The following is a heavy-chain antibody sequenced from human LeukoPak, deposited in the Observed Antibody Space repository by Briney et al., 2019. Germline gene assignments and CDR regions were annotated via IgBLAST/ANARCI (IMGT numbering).Heavy chain of an antibody. J-gene: IGHJ6*02. CDR3: AGLGYYDILTGYYTQYGMDV. D-gene: IGHD3-9*01. CDR2: IYYSGST. CDR1: GGSISSHY. V-gene: IGHV4-59*08. Sequence: SETLSLTCTVSGGSISSHYWSWIRQPPGKGLEWIGYIYYSGSTNYNPSLKSRVTISVDTSKNQFSLKLSSVTAADTAVYYCAGLGYYDILTGYYTQYGMDVWGQGTTVTVSS.